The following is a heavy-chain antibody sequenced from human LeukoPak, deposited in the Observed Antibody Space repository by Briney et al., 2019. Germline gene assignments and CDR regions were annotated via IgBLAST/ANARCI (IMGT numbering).Heavy chain of an antibody. V-gene: IGHV3-20*04. D-gene: IGHD3-10*01. CDR3: AKVAKYYYGSETYYFFEH. CDR2: INWNGGST. CDR1: GFPFDDYG. J-gene: IGHJ4*02. Sequence: PGGSLRLSCAASGFPFDDYGMTWVRQAPGKGLEWVSGINWNGGSTGYADSVKGRFTISRDNAKNSLYLQMNSLRVEDTAVYYCAKVAKYYYGSETYYFFEHWGQGTPVTASS.